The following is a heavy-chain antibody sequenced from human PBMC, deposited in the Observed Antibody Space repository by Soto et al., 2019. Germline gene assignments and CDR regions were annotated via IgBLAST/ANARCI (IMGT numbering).Heavy chain of an antibody. D-gene: IGHD6-13*01. V-gene: IGHV3-11*05. CDR3: ARGRGAAADDFDF. Sequence: QVQLVESGGGLVKPGGSLRLSCAVSGFTFSDYYMNWIRQAPWKGLEWVSYISSSTSHTNYADSVKGRFTISRDNSKNSLFLQMNSLRSEDTAVYYCARGRGAAADDFDFWGQGTLVTVSS. CDR2: ISSSTSHT. J-gene: IGHJ4*02. CDR1: GFTFSDYY.